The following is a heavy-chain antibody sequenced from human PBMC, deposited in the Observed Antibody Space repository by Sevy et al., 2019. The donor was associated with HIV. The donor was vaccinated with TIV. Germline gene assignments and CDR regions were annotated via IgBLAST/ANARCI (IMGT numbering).Heavy chain of an antibody. CDR2: ISRFSGSI. V-gene: IGHV3-9*01. D-gene: IGHD2-8*01. J-gene: IGHJ4*02. Sequence: GGSLRLSCVASGFTFDDYTMHWVRQAPGKGLEWVSGISRFSGSIAYADSVRGRFTISRDNAKNSLYLQMNSLRAEDTALYYCVKDIGCMDYFDYWGQGTLVTVSS. CDR1: GFTFDDYT. CDR3: VKDIGCMDYFDY.